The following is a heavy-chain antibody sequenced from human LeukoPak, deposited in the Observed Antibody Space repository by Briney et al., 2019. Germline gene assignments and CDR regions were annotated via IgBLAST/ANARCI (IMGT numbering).Heavy chain of an antibody. CDR3: ARGGVCAYSSGWYCFDY. CDR2: ISAYNGNT. CDR1: GYTFTSYG. J-gene: IGHJ4*02. V-gene: IGHV1-18*04. D-gene: IGHD6-19*01. Sequence: GASVKVSCKASGYTFTSYGISWGRQAPGQGLEWMGWISAYNGNTNYAQKLQGRVTMTTDTSTSTAYMELRSLRSDDTAVYYCARGGVCAYSSGWYCFDYWGQGTLVTVSS.